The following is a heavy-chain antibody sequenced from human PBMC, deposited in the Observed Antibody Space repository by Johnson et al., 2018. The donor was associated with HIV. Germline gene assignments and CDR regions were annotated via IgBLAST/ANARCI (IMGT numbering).Heavy chain of an antibody. D-gene: IGHD4-17*01. CDR3: ASGEVDGDYDAFDI. V-gene: IGHV3-13*01. Sequence: VQLVESGGALVQPGGSTRLSCVASGFAFSTYDMHWVRQVPGKGLEWVGAIGTRSDTYYPASVKGRFTISRENARNSLYLQMNSLRAEDTAVYYCASGEVDGDYDAFDIWGQGTMVTVSS. CDR1: GFAFSTYD. J-gene: IGHJ3*02. CDR2: IGTRSDT.